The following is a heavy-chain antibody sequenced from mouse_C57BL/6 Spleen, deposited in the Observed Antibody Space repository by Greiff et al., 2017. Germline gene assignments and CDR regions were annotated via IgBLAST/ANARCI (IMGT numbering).Heavy chain of an antibody. CDR1: GYSITSGYY. J-gene: IGHJ1*03. CDR2: ISYDGSN. D-gene: IGHD2-3*01. V-gene: IGHV3-6*01. CDR3: ARVAYDGYWYFDV. Sequence: EVQLQQSGPGLVKPSQSLSLTCSVTGYSITSGYYWNWIRQFPGNKLEWMGYISYDGSNNYNPSLKNRMSITRDTSKNQFFLKLNSVTTEDTATYYCARVAYDGYWYFDVWGTGTTVTVSS.